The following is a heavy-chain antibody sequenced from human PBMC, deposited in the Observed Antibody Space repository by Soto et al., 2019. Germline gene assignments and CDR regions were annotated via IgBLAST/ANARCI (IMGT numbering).Heavy chain of an antibody. J-gene: IGHJ6*02. Sequence: SLRLSCAASGFTFSSYEMNWVRQAPGKGLEWVSYISSSGSTIYYADSVKGRFTISRDNAKNSLYLQMNSLRAEDTAVYYCARVGPAAPRGYYYYGMDVWGQGTTVTVSS. CDR3: ARVGPAAPRGYYYYGMDV. CDR1: GFTFSSYE. D-gene: IGHD2-2*01. V-gene: IGHV3-48*03. CDR2: ISSSGSTI.